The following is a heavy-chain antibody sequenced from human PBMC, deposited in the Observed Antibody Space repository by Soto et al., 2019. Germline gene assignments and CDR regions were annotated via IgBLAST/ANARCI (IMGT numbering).Heavy chain of an antibody. CDR3: AEHVDNWGAPYSFDS. J-gene: IGHJ4*02. Sequence: GASLKISCQAPGYGFYSAWIAWVRHSPGKGLGWMGHVYPGDSETRYSPSFRGQVTLSADTSTSTAVLQWSRLKASDSGIYYCAEHVDNWGAPYSFDSWGQGTQVTVCS. V-gene: IGHV5-51*01. D-gene: IGHD3-16*01. CDR1: GYGFYSAW. CDR2: VYPGDSET.